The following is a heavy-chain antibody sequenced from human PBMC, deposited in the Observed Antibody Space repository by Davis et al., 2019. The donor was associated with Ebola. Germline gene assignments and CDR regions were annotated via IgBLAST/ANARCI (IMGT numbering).Heavy chain of an antibody. Sequence: SETLSLTCTVSGGSIRSYYWSWVRQPPGKGLEWIGYSHYSGSTNYNPSLKSRVTISTDTSRSQFSLTLSSVTAADTAVYYCAREIGNYYGSCDLDPWGQGTLVTVSS. CDR3: AREIGNYYGSCDLDP. CDR2: SHYSGST. V-gene: IGHV4-59*01. J-gene: IGHJ5*02. D-gene: IGHD3-10*01. CDR1: GGSIRSYY.